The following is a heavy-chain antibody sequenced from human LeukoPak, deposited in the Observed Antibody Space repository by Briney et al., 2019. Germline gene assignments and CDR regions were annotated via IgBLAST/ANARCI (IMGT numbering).Heavy chain of an antibody. CDR1: GGSISSGSYY. CDR3: ARVHIPAYYFDY. J-gene: IGHJ4*02. Sequence: SETLSLTCTVSGGSISSGSYYWSWIRQPAGKGLEWIGRIYTSGSTNYNPSLKSRVTISVDTSKNQFSLKLSSVTAADTAVYYCARVHIPAYYFDYWGQGTLVTVSS. CDR2: IYTSGST. V-gene: IGHV4-61*02. D-gene: IGHD2-2*02.